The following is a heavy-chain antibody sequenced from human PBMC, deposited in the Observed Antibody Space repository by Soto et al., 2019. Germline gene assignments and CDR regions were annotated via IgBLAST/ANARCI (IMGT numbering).Heavy chain of an antibody. Sequence: QITLKESGRTLVKPTQTLTLTCTFSGFSLTTSGVCVGWIRQPPGEALEWLALIYWDDDKRYSPSLKSRLTITRDACKNQVVLTMTNMDPVDTVTYYCLSRAEPPRGGYYFDYWGQGTLVTVSS. CDR2: IYWDDDK. J-gene: IGHJ4*02. D-gene: IGHD1-26*01. CDR3: LSRAEPPRGGYYFDY. V-gene: IGHV2-5*02. CDR1: GFSLTTSGVC.